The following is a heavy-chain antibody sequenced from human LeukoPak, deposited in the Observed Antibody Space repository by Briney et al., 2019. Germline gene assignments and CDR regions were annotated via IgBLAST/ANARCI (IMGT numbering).Heavy chain of an antibody. D-gene: IGHD6-13*01. CDR3: ARATYSSSWYGAFDI. CDR2: ISSNGGST. Sequence: GGSLRLSCAASGFTFSSYAMHWVRQAPGKGLEYVSAISSNGGSTYYANSVKGRFTISRDNSKNTLYLQMGSLRAEDMAVYYCARATYSSSWYGAFDIWGQGTMVTVSS. V-gene: IGHV3-64*01. J-gene: IGHJ3*02. CDR1: GFTFSSYA.